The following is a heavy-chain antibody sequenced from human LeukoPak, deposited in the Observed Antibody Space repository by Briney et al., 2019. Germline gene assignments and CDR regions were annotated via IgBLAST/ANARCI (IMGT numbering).Heavy chain of an antibody. J-gene: IGHJ6*03. CDR3: AKDRCSNGIGCFYYYMDV. Sequence: QPGGSLRLSCAASGFTFSTYGMHWARQAPGKGLQWVAYIQYDGSNKQYADSVKGRFSISRDSSKNTLYLQMNSLRAEDTAVYYCAKDRCSNGIGCFYYYMDVWGKGTTVTISS. CDR2: IQYDGSNK. CDR1: GFTFSTYG. V-gene: IGHV3-30*02. D-gene: IGHD2-8*01.